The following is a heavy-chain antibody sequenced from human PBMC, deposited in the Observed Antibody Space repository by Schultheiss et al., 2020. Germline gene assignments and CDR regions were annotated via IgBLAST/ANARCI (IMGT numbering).Heavy chain of an antibody. D-gene: IGHD3-3*01. Sequence: GESLKISCAASGFTVSSNYMSWVRQAPGKGLEWVSVIYSGGSTYYADSVKGRFTISRDNSKNTLYLQMNSLRAEDTAVYYCARALRFLEWLPANGMDVWGQGTTVTVSS. J-gene: IGHJ6*02. CDR2: IYSGGST. CDR3: ARALRFLEWLPANGMDV. V-gene: IGHV3-53*01. CDR1: GFTVSSNY.